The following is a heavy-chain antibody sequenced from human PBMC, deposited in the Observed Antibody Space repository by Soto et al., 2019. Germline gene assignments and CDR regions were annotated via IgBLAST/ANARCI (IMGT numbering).Heavy chain of an antibody. J-gene: IGHJ4*02. V-gene: IGHV3-23*01. CDR3: AKKSLGSITLPALYYFDY. CDR2: ISGGGDAP. Sequence: EVQLLESGGGLVQPGGSLRLSCAASGFTFANNAFTWVPKAPGRGREWVSVISGGGDAPYNPDSVRGRFTTSRDNSKNTVYLQMNSLRAEDTAVYYCAKKSLGSITLPALYYFDYWGQGTLVAVSS. D-gene: IGHD7-27*01. CDR1: GFTFANNA.